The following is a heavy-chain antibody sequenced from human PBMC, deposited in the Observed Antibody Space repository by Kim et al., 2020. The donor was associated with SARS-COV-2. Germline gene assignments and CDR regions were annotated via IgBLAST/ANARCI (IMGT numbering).Heavy chain of an antibody. Sequence: SETLSLTCTVSGGSISSYYWSWIRQPPGKGLEWIGYIYYSGSTNYNPSLKSRVTISVDTSKNQFSLKLSSVTAADTAVYYCAREVGQDDYGDYECAFDIWGQGTMVTVSS. CDR2: IYYSGST. J-gene: IGHJ3*02. CDR3: AREVGQDDYGDYECAFDI. V-gene: IGHV4-59*13. CDR1: GGSISSYY. D-gene: IGHD4-17*01.